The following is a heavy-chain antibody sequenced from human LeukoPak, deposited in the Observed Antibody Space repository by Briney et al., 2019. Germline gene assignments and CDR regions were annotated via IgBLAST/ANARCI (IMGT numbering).Heavy chain of an antibody. CDR3: AKSEGSYYYGSGSDY. CDR1: GFTFSSYA. D-gene: IGHD3-10*01. CDR2: ISGSGGST. V-gene: IGHV3-23*01. J-gene: IGHJ4*02. Sequence: PGGSLRLSCAASGFTFSSYAMSWVRQAPGKGLEWVSAISGSGGSTYYADSVKGRFTISRDNSKNTQYLQMNSLRAEDTAVYYCAKSEGSYYYGSGSDYWGQGTLVTVSS.